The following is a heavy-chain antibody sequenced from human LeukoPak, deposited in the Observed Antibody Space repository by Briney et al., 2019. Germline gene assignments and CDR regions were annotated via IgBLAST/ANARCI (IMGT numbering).Heavy chain of an antibody. CDR2: MKQDGSKT. CDR3: ARPRWLQFGPHDS. Sequence: GGSLRLSCAASGFSLSTYWVTWVRQAPGKGLEWVANMKQDGSKTYYVDSVKGRFTISRDNAKNSLFLQMNSLRAEDTAVYYCARPRWLQFGPHDSWGQGTLVTVSS. V-gene: IGHV3-7*01. D-gene: IGHD5-24*01. CDR1: GFSLSTYW. J-gene: IGHJ4*02.